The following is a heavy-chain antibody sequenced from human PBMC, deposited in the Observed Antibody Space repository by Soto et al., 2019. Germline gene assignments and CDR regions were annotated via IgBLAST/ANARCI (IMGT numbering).Heavy chain of an antibody. Sequence: ASVKVSCKASGYTFTSYAMHWVRQAPGKGLEWMGGFDPEDGETIYAQKFQGRVTMTEDTSTDTAYMELSSLRSEDTAVYYCATGAWGPAALFDYWGQGTLVTVSS. CDR3: ATGAWGPAALFDY. D-gene: IGHD2-2*01. V-gene: IGHV1-24*01. CDR2: FDPEDGET. CDR1: GYTFTSYA. J-gene: IGHJ4*02.